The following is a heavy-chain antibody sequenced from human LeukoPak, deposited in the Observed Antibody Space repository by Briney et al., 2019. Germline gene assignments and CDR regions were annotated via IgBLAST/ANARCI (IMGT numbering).Heavy chain of an antibody. CDR2: INHGGSP. V-gene: IGHV4-34*01. CDR3: ARRRPGLLITWYFDQ. CDR1: GGSFSNYY. D-gene: IGHD3-10*01. Sequence: ASETLSLTCAVYGGSFSNYYWSWIRQPPGKGLEWIGEINHGGSPNYNPSLKSRVTISVDKSKNQFSLRSNSVTAADTAVYYCARRRPGLLITWYFDQWGQGSLVTVSS. J-gene: IGHJ4*02.